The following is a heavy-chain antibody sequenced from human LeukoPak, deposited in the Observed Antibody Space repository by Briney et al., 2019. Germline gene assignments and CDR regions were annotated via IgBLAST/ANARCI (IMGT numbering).Heavy chain of an antibody. Sequence: PGGSLRLSCAASGFTFSSYSMNWVRQAPGKGLEWVSSISGSSSYINYADSVKGRFTISRDNAQNSLFLQLNSLRAEDTAVYYCARDPYSSGWYKDAIDIWGQGTMVTVSS. CDR1: GFTFSSYS. J-gene: IGHJ3*02. CDR3: ARDPYSSGWYKDAIDI. CDR2: ISGSSSYI. V-gene: IGHV3-21*01. D-gene: IGHD6-19*01.